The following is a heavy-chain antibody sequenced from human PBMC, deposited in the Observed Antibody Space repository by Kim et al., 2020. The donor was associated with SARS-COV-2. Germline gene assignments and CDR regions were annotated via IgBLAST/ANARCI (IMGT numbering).Heavy chain of an antibody. V-gene: IGHV3-11*05. CDR1: GFTFSDYY. Sequence: GGSLRLSCAASGFTFSDYYMSWIRQAPGKGLEWVSYISSSSSYTNYADSVKGRFTISRDNAKNSLYLQMNSLRAEDTAGYYCARDVGGGYSSSWGAGYYYYYGMDVWGQGTTVTVSS. D-gene: IGHD6-13*01. CDR2: ISSSSSYT. J-gene: IGHJ6*02. CDR3: ARDVGGGYSSSWGAGYYYYYGMDV.